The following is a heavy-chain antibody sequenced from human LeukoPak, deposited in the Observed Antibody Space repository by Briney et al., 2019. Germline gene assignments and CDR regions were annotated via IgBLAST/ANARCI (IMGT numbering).Heavy chain of an antibody. D-gene: IGHD2-15*01. Sequence: GGSLRLSCAASGFTFSSYAMSWVRQAPGKGLEWVSAISGSGGSAYYADSVKGRFTISRDNSKNTLYLQMNSLRAEDTAVYYCAKVRVDIVVAPFDYWGQGTLVTVSS. CDR1: GFTFSSYA. CDR2: ISGSGGSA. CDR3: AKVRVDIVVAPFDY. V-gene: IGHV3-23*01. J-gene: IGHJ4*02.